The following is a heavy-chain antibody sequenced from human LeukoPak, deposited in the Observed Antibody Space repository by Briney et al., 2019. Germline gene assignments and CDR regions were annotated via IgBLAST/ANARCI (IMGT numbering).Heavy chain of an antibody. Sequence: GGSLRLSCAASGFTFSTYWMSWVRQAPGKGLEWVANIKQDGSEKYYVDSVKGRFTLSRDSAKNSLYLQMDSLRAEDTAVYYCARAEWSNWYFDLWGRGTLVTVSS. V-gene: IGHV3-7*03. CDR3: ARAEWSNWYFDL. J-gene: IGHJ2*01. CDR1: GFTFSTYW. CDR2: IKQDGSEK. D-gene: IGHD3-3*01.